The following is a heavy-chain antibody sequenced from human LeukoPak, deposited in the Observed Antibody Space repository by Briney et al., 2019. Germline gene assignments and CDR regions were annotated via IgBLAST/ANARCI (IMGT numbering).Heavy chain of an antibody. V-gene: IGHV3-21*01. CDR3: GASGPFYGDYWSSYYYMDV. D-gene: IGHD4-17*01. Sequence: GGSLRLSCAASGFTFSSYSMNWVRQAPGKGLEWVSSISSSSSYIYYADSVKGRFTISRDNAKNSLYLQMNSLRAEDTAVYYCGASGPFYGDYWSSYYYMDVWGKGTTVTVSS. CDR1: GFTFSSYS. CDR2: ISSSSSYI. J-gene: IGHJ6*03.